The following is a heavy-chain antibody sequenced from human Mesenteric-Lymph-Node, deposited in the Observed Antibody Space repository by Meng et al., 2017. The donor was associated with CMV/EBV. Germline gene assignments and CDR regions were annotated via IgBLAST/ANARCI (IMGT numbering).Heavy chain of an antibody. V-gene: IGHV4-34*01. D-gene: IGHD2-2*02. Sequence: SQTLSLTCAVYGGSFSGYYWSWIRQPPGKGLEWIGEINHSGSTNYNPSLKSRVTISIDTSKNQFSLNLSTVTAADTAVYYCASKDREQYCSSTSCYTRFDNWGQGTLVTVSS. J-gene: IGHJ4*02. CDR2: INHSGST. CDR1: GGSFSGYY. CDR3: ASKDREQYCSSTSCYTRFDN.